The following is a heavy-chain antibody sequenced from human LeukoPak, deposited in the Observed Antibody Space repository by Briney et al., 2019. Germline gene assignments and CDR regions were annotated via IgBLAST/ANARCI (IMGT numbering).Heavy chain of an antibody. D-gene: IGHD5-18*01. CDR3: AMGYRSAYSWDS. Sequence: QSGGSLRLSCAASGFTFSFYYMFWVRQAPGKGLAWVSTIKGDETSTKYADSVRGRFTVSRDNARNTLYLQLNSLRAEDTAIYYCAMGYRSAYSWDSWGQGTLVTVSS. J-gene: IGHJ4*02. CDR1: GFTFSFYY. V-gene: IGHV3-74*03. CDR2: IKGDETST.